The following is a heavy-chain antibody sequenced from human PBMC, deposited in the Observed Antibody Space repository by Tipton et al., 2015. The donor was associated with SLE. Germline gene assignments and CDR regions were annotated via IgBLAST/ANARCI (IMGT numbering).Heavy chain of an antibody. CDR1: GGSISSSSYY. J-gene: IGHJ4*02. Sequence: TLSLTCTVSGGSISSSSYYWGWIRQPPGKGLEWIGSFYYSGSTYYNPSLKTRVTISVDTSKNQFSLKLSSVTAADTAVYYCARRTGATAGFDYWGQGTLVTVSS. CDR2: FYYSGST. V-gene: IGHV4-39*01. D-gene: IGHD1-26*01. CDR3: ARRTGATAGFDY.